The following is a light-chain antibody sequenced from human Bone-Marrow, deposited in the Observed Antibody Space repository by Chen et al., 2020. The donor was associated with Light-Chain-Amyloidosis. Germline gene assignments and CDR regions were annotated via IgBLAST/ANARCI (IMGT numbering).Light chain of an antibody. CDR1: NIGSTS. Sequence: SYVLTQPSSVSVAPGQTATIACGGNNIGSTSVHWYQQTPGQAPLLVGYDDSDRPSGIPERLAGSNSGNTATLTIRRVEAGDEADYYCQVWDRSSDRPVLGGGTKLTVV. J-gene: IGLJ3*02. V-gene: IGLV3-21*02. CDR3: QVWDRSSDRPV. CDR2: DDS.